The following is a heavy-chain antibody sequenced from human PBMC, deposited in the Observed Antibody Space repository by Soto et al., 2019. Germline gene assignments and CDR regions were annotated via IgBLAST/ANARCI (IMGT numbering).Heavy chain of an antibody. D-gene: IGHD1-1*01. CDR2: IYASGTT. Sequence: SETLSLTCTVSGASISGYYWSWIRKSAGKGLEWIGRIYASGTTDYNPSLKSRVMMSVDTSKKQFSLRLRSVTAADTAVYYCVRDGTKTLRDWFDPWGQGISVTVSS. J-gene: IGHJ5*02. CDR1: GASISGYY. V-gene: IGHV4-4*07. CDR3: VRDGTKTLRDWFDP.